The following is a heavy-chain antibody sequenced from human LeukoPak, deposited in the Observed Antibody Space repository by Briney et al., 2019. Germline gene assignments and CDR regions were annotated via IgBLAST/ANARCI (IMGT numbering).Heavy chain of an antibody. CDR1: GFTFNNYG. CDR3: AKGDGPLIRSWYDGGWYFDL. Sequence: PGGSLRLPCAASGFTFNNYGIHWVRQAPGKGLEWVTFIRYDGSDKYYADSVKGRFTISRDNSKNTLYLQMNSLRAEDTALYYCAKGDGPLIRSWYDGGWYFDLWGRGTLVTVSS. V-gene: IGHV3-30*02. CDR2: IRYDGSDK. D-gene: IGHD6-13*01. J-gene: IGHJ2*01.